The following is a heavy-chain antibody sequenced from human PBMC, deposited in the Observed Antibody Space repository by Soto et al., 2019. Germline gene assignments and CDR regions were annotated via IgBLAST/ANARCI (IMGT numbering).Heavy chain of an antibody. CDR3: ARGPRGDPIVVVAGTYYYYYYMDV. D-gene: IGHD2-15*01. CDR1: GFTFSSFW. Sequence: GGSLRLSCAASGFTFSSFWMSWVRQAPGKGLEWVANIKQDGSERYYVDSVKGRFTISRDNAKNSLYLQMNSLRAEDTAVYYCARGPRGDPIVVVAGTYYYYYYMDVWGKGTTVTVSS. J-gene: IGHJ6*03. V-gene: IGHV3-7*01. CDR2: IKQDGSER.